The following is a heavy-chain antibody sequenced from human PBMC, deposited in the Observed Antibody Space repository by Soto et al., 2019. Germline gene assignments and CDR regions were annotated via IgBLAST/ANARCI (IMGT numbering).Heavy chain of an antibody. V-gene: IGHV3-33*01. CDR3: AREGDVWASYRPYYGMDV. CDR2: IWYDGSNK. D-gene: IGHD3-16*02. Sequence: QVQLVESGGGVVQPGRSLRLSCAASGFTFSSYGMHWVRQAPGKGLEWVAVIWYDGSNKYYADSVKGRFTISRDNSKNTLYLQMNSLRAEDTAVYYCAREGDVWASYRPYYGMDVWGQGTTVTVSS. CDR1: GFTFSSYG. J-gene: IGHJ6*02.